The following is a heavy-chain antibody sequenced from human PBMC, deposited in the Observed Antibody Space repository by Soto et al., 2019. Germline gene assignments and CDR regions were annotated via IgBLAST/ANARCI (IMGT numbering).Heavy chain of an antibody. CDR3: AASCVGCGGFNYYGMDV. D-gene: IGHD2-21*01. V-gene: IGHV4-31*03. CDR2: ISNSGRT. J-gene: IGHJ6*02. Sequence: SETLSLTCTVSGDSISRGAYYWTWIRQHPVKGLEWIGYISNSGRTYYNPSLKSRLTISLDSSENQFSLRLTSVTAADTAVYYCAASCVGCGGFNYYGMDVWGQGTTVTVSS. CDR1: GDSISRGAYY.